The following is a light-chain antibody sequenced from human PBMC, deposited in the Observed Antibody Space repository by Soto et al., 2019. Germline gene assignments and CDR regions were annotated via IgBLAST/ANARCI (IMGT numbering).Light chain of an antibody. CDR1: QSISDS. V-gene: IGKV1-5*01. CDR2: DAS. J-gene: IGKJ5*01. CDR3: QQLFDSPIT. Sequence: DVQMNKSPSTLSASVGDRVTITCRASQSISDSLAWYQQKPGKAPDLLISDASSLESGVPSRFSATVSGTEFSLTITSLQPEDFATYYCQQLFDSPITFGQGRLLENK.